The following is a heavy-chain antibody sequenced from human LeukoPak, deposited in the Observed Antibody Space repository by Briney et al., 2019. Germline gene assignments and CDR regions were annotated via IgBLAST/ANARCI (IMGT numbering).Heavy chain of an antibody. CDR2: INHSGST. D-gene: IGHD3-3*01. V-gene: IGHV4-34*01. CDR1: VGSFSGYY. CDR3: ARPLLEYYDFWSGYYGAYYYYYYMDV. J-gene: IGHJ6*03. Sequence: SETLSLTCAVYVGSFSGYYWSWIRQPPGKGLEWIGEINHSGSTNYNPSLTSRVTISVDTSKNQFSLKLSSVPAADTAVYYCARPLLEYYDFWSGYYGAYYYYYYMDVWGKGTTVTVSS.